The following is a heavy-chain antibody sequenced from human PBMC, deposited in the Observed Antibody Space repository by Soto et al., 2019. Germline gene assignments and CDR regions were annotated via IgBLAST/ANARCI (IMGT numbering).Heavy chain of an antibody. CDR1: GYTFTSYD. J-gene: IGHJ6*02. D-gene: IGHD2-2*01. V-gene: IGHV1-8*01. Sequence: QVQLVQSGAEVKKPGASVKVSCKASGYTFTSYDINWVRQATGQGLEWMGWMNPNSGNTGYAQKFQGRVTMTRNTSISTAYTELSSLRSEDTAVYYCARVFVPAFRPPYGMDVWGQGTTVTVSS. CDR3: ARVFVPAFRPPYGMDV. CDR2: MNPNSGNT.